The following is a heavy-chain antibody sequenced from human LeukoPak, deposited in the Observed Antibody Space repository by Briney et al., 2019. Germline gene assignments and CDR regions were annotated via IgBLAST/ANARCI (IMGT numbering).Heavy chain of an antibody. CDR1: GVSISSYY. CDR3: ARGPYYYDSSGYWPFDY. Sequence: SETLSLTCTVSGVSISSYYWSWIRQPAGKGLEWIGRIYTSGSTNYNPSLKSRVTISVDKSKNQFSLKLSSVTAADTAVYYCARGPYYYDSSGYWPFDYWGQGTLVTVSS. V-gene: IGHV4-4*07. CDR2: IYTSGST. J-gene: IGHJ4*02. D-gene: IGHD3-22*01.